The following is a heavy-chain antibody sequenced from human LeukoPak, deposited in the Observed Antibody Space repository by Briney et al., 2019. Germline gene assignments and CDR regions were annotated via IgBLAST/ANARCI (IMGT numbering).Heavy chain of an antibody. Sequence: PGGSLRLSCAASGFTFSSYSMNWVRQAPGKGLEWVSSISSSSSYIYYADSVEGRFTISRDNAKNSLYLQMNSLRAEDTAVYYCARGGSRSSSWFDPWGQGTLVTVSS. CDR3: ARGGSRSSSWFDP. J-gene: IGHJ5*02. CDR2: ISSSSSYI. D-gene: IGHD6-6*01. CDR1: GFTFSSYS. V-gene: IGHV3-21*01.